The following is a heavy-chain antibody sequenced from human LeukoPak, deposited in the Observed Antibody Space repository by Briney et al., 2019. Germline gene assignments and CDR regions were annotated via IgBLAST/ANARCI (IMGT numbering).Heavy chain of an antibody. CDR3: ARESGWNYYFDY. Sequence: KPSETLSLTCAVYGGSFSGYYWSRIRQPPGKGLEWIGEINHSGSTNYNPSLKSRATISVHTSKNQFSLKLSSVTAEDTAVYYCARESGWNYYFDYWGQGTLVTVSS. V-gene: IGHV4-34*01. CDR2: INHSGST. D-gene: IGHD6-19*01. CDR1: GGSFSGYY. J-gene: IGHJ4*02.